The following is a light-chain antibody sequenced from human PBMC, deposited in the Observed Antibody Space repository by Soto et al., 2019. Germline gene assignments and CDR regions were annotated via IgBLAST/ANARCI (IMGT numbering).Light chain of an antibody. CDR3: QVWDSSTAV. V-gene: IGLV3-9*01. J-gene: IGLJ1*01. CDR2: RDS. Sequence: SYELTQPLSVSVALGQTARITCGGNNIGSKNVHWYQQKPGQAPVLVIYRDSNRPSGIPERFSGSNSGNTATRTISRAQAGDEADYYCQVWDSSTAVFGTGTKLTVL. CDR1: NIGSKN.